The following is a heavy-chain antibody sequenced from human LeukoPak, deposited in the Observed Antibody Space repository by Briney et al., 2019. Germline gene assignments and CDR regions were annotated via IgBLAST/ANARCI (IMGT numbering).Heavy chain of an antibody. D-gene: IGHD5-24*01. Sequence: GGSLRLSCAASGFTFRTYAVNWVRQAPRKGLEWVSAISSSGGTTYYADSVKGRFSISRDNSKNTLYLRMNSLRAEDTAVYYCAKDRNAWPTNFHSWGQGTLVTVSA. CDR2: ISSSGGTT. V-gene: IGHV3-23*01. CDR3: AKDRNAWPTNFHS. J-gene: IGHJ4*02. CDR1: GFTFRTYA.